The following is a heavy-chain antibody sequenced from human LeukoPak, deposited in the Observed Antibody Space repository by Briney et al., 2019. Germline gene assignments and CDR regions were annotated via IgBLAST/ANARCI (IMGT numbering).Heavy chain of an antibody. Sequence: GGSLRLSCAASGFSVSNNYMSWVRQAPGKGLEWVSVIYSGGSTYYADSVKGRFTISRDNSKNTLYLQMNSLRAEDTAVYYCAREDGYDDYYYYGMDVWGQGTTVTVSS. CDR1: GFSVSNNY. J-gene: IGHJ6*02. CDR3: AREDGYDDYYYYGMDV. CDR2: IYSGGST. D-gene: IGHD5-12*01. V-gene: IGHV3-66*01.